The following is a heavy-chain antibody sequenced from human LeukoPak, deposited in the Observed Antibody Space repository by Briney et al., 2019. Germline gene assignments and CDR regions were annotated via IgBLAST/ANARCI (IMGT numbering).Heavy chain of an antibody. Sequence: GGSLRLSCTASGFTFGDYAMSWIRQAPGKGLEWVSYISSSGSTIYYADSVKGRFTISRDNAKNSLYLQMNSLRAEDTAVYYCARALGDSSGYYHYWGQGTLVTVSS. D-gene: IGHD3-22*01. CDR3: ARALGDSSGYYHY. CDR2: ISSSGSTI. V-gene: IGHV3-11*01. J-gene: IGHJ4*02. CDR1: GFTFGDYA.